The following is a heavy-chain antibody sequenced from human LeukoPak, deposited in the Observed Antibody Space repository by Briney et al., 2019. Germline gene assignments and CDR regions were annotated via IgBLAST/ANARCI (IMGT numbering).Heavy chain of an antibody. Sequence: ASVKVSCKASGYTFTGYYMHWVRQAPGQGLEWMGWINPNSGGTNYAQKFQGRVTMTRDTSISTAYMELSRLRSDDTAVYYCARGEILWFGESFTYWGQGTLVTVSS. CDR1: GYTFTGYY. V-gene: IGHV1-2*02. J-gene: IGHJ4*02. CDR3: ARGEILWFGESFTY. D-gene: IGHD3-10*01. CDR2: INPNSGGT.